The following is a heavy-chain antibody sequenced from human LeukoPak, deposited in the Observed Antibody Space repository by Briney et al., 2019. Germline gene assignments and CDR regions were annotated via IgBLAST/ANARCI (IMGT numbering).Heavy chain of an antibody. J-gene: IGHJ4*02. Sequence: GGSLRLSCAASGFTFSSYAMSWVRQAPGKGLEWVSAISGSGGSTYYADSVKGRFTISRDNAKNSLYLQMNSLRAEDTAVYYCARVYLRVYVGGWGQGTLVTVSS. D-gene: IGHD3-16*01. CDR3: ARVYLRVYVGG. CDR2: ISGSGGST. V-gene: IGHV3-23*01. CDR1: GFTFSSYA.